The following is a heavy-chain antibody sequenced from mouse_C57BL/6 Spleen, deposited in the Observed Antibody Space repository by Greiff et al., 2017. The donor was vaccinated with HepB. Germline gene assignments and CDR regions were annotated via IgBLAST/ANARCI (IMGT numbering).Heavy chain of an antibody. Sequence: QVQLQQPGAELVKPGASVKMSCKASGYTFTSYWINWVKQRPGQGLEWIGDIYPGSGSTNYNEKFKSKATLTVDTSSSTAYMQLSSLTSEDSAVYYCARGTTVVEDAMDYWGQGTSVTVSS. CDR2: IYPGSGST. CDR3: ARGTTVVEDAMDY. V-gene: IGHV1-55*01. CDR1: GYTFTSYW. J-gene: IGHJ4*01. D-gene: IGHD1-1*01.